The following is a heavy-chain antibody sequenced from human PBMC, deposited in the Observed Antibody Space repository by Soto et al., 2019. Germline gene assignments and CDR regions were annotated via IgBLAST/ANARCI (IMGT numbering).Heavy chain of an antibody. Sequence: QVQLVESGGGVVQPGRSQRLSGAASGFTFSSYAMYWVRQAPGKGLEWVAVISYDGNNKYYADSVKGRFTISRDNSKNPLSLQLNSLRAEDTAVYYCARAGCAGGSCYTLVGLRYGMDVWGQGTTVTVSS. CDR3: ARAGCAGGSCYTLVGLRYGMDV. D-gene: IGHD2-15*01. J-gene: IGHJ6*02. CDR1: GFTFSSYA. V-gene: IGHV3-30-3*01. CDR2: ISYDGNNK.